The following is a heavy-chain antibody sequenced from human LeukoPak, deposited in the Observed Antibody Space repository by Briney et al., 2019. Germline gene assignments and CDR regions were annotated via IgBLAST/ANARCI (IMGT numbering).Heavy chain of an antibody. Sequence: GGSLRLSCAASGFTFSSYEMNWVRQAPGTGLEWLSYISSSGNTIYYADSVKGRFTISRDNAKNSLSLQMHSLRAEDTAVYYCARVTRGYSGPYSYYSFYMDVWGKGTTVTVSS. J-gene: IGHJ6*03. CDR2: ISSSGNTI. V-gene: IGHV3-48*03. CDR3: ARVTRGYSGPYSYYSFYMDV. CDR1: GFTFSSYE. D-gene: IGHD1-26*01.